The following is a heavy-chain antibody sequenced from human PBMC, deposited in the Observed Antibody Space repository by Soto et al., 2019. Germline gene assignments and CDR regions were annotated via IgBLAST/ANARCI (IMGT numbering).Heavy chain of an antibody. CDR2: IVPFFKGT. V-gene: IGHV1-69*13. CDR3: ARDVQINYYDSTYYYYALDV. CDR1: GGNFNSHA. D-gene: IGHD3-16*01. Sequence: SVKVSCKASGGNFNSHAISWVRQAPVQGLEWMGGIVPFFKGTKYAEKFQGRVTITADESTSKAYMDLSSLRSEDTAVYYCARDVQINYYDSTYYYYALDVCGQGPTVTVSS. J-gene: IGHJ6*02.